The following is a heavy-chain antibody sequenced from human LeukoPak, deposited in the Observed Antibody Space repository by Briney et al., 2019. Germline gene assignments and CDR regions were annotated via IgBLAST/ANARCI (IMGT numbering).Heavy chain of an antibody. CDR2: ISSGGSTI. CDR1: GFIFDSYS. Sequence: PGGSLRLSCAASGFIFDSYSMNCVRQAPGKGLEGVSYISSGGSTINYADSVKGRFAISRDNAEISLYLQMNSLRAEDTAVYYCARDIAPSAIPDAFDFWGQGTMVTVSS. D-gene: IGHD2-2*02. CDR3: ARDIAPSAIPDAFDF. V-gene: IGHV3-48*01. J-gene: IGHJ3*01.